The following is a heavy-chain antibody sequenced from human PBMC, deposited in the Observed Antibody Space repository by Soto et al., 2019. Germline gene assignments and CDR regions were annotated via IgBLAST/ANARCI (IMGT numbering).Heavy chain of an antibody. CDR2: MNPNSGNT. J-gene: IGHJ6*02. D-gene: IGHD1-26*01. CDR1: GYTFTSYV. CDR3: ARGREMRRYYYYYYGMDV. V-gene: IGHV1-8*01. Sequence: ASVKVSCRASGYTFTSYVINWVQQATGQGLEWMGWMNPNSGNTGYAQKFQGRVTMTRNTSISTAYMELSSLRSEDTAVYYCARGREMRRYYYYYYGMDVWGQGTTVTVSS.